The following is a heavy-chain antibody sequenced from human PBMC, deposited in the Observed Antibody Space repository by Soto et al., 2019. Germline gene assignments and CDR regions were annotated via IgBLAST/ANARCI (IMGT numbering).Heavy chain of an antibody. Sequence: GGSLRLSCAASGFTFSSYWMSWVRQAPGKGLEWVANIKQDGSEKYYVDSVKGRFTISRDNAKNSLYLQMNSLRAEDTAVYYCARWRGYYDSSGYCYYYGMDVWGQGTPVTVSS. V-gene: IGHV3-7*01. D-gene: IGHD3-22*01. CDR2: IKQDGSEK. CDR1: GFTFSSYW. J-gene: IGHJ6*02. CDR3: ARWRGYYDSSGYCYYYGMDV.